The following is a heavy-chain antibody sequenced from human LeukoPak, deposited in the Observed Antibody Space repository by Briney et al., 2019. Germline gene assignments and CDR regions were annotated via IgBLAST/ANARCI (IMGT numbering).Heavy chain of an antibody. Sequence: TGGSLRLSCAASGFTLSTYTMRWVRQAPGKGLEWVSSISSSSSYIYYADSVKGRFTISRDNAKNSLYLQMNSLRAEDTAVYYCARDRAVAGTISPDYWGQGTLVTVSS. CDR2: ISSSSSYI. CDR1: GFTLSTYT. J-gene: IGHJ4*02. D-gene: IGHD6-19*01. CDR3: ARDRAVAGTISPDY. V-gene: IGHV3-21*01.